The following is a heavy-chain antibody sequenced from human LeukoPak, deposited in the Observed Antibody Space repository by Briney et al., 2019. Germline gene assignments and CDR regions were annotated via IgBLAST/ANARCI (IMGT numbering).Heavy chain of an antibody. CDR2: IYSGGTT. D-gene: IGHD3-10*01. J-gene: IGHJ4*02. CDR3: ASDTNDSGSGSFAYY. V-gene: IGHV3-53*01. CDR1: GFIVSDNY. Sequence: GGSLRLSCAASGFIVSDNYMTWVRQAPEKGLEWVSLIYSGGTTSYAYSVKGGFTISRDNSKNTLYLQMNSLRAEDTAMYYCASDTNDSGSGSFAYYWGQGTLVTVSS.